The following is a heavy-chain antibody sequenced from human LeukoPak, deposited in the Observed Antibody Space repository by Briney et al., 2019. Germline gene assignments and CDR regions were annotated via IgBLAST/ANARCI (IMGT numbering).Heavy chain of an antibody. Sequence: ETLSLTCTVSGGSINSYDWGWIRQPAGKGLEWIGRIYTTGSNNYKPSLERRVTMSVDTSKNQFSLKLTSVTAADRAMYYCARAGYTISYYSLDYWGQGTLVSVSS. CDR2: IYTTGSN. CDR1: GGSINSYD. D-gene: IGHD1-26*01. CDR3: ARAGYTISYYSLDY. J-gene: IGHJ4*02. V-gene: IGHV4-4*07.